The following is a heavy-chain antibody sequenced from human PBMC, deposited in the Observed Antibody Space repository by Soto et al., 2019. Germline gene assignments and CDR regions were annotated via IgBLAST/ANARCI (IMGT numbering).Heavy chain of an antibody. D-gene: IGHD2-15*01. V-gene: IGHV4-30-4*01. J-gene: IGHJ4*02. CDR3: ATMGTPATALYFFDY. CDR1: GGSISSGNYY. CDR2: ISYSGST. Sequence: QEQLQESGPGLVKPSQTLSLTCTVSGGSISSGNYYWSWIRPPPGKGLEWIGFISYSGSTYYSTSLKSRVTISVDTSKSQFSLNLSFVTAADTAVYYCATMGTPATALYFFDYWGQGSLVTVSS.